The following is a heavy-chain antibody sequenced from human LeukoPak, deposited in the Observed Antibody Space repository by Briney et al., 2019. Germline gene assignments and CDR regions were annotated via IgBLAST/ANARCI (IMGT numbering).Heavy chain of an antibody. D-gene: IGHD6-13*01. CDR3: ARISTVDAFDI. CDR2: IYTSGSA. Sequence: SETLSLTCTVSGGSISSGSYSWSWIRQPAGKGLEWIGRIYTSGSANYNPSLKSRVTISVDTSRNQFSLKLSSVTAADTAVYYCARISTVDAFDIWGQGTMVTVSS. J-gene: IGHJ3*02. CDR1: GGSISSGSYS. V-gene: IGHV4-61*02.